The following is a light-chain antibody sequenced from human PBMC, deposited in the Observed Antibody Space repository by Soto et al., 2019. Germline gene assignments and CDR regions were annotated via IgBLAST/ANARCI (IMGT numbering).Light chain of an antibody. J-gene: IGKJ5*01. V-gene: IGKV3-11*01. Sequence: EIVLTQSPATLSLSPGERANLSCRASQSVSSYLAWYQQKPGKAPMLLIYDASNRATGIPARFSGSGSGTDFPLTISRLEPEDFAVYYCQQRSNWPPTFGQAKRREI. CDR3: QQRSNWPPT. CDR1: QSVSSY. CDR2: DAS.